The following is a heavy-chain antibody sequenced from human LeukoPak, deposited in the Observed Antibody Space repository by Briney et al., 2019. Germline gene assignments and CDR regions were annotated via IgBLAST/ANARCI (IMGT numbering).Heavy chain of an antibody. CDR3: ARLGGGSGYYPHWDY. Sequence: ASVKVSCKASGYTFTSYYMLWVRQAPGQGLEWMGIINPSGGSTSYAQKFQGRVTMTRDTSTSTVYMELSSLRSEDTAVYYCARLGGGSGYYPHWDYWGQGTLVTVSS. D-gene: IGHD3-22*01. J-gene: IGHJ4*02. V-gene: IGHV1-46*01. CDR1: GYTFTSYY. CDR2: INPSGGST.